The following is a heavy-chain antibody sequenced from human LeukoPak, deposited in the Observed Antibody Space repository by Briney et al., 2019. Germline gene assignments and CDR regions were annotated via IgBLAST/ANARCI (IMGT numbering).Heavy chain of an antibody. CDR3: ARHSGCRGSSTSCYYYYYYYMDV. J-gene: IGHJ6*03. D-gene: IGHD2-2*01. Sequence: SETLSLTCAVYGGSFSGYYWSWIRQPPGKGLEWIGEINHSGSTNYNPSLKSRVTISVDTSKNQFSLKLSSVTAADTAVYYCARHSGCRGSSTSCYYYYYYYMDVWGKGTTVTISS. V-gene: IGHV4-34*01. CDR2: INHSGST. CDR1: GGSFSGYY.